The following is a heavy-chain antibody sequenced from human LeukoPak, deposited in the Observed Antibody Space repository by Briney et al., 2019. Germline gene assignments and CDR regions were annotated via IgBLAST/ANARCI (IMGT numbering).Heavy chain of an antibody. V-gene: IGHV3-21*01. Sequence: PGGSLRLSGAASGFTFSTYSMNWVRQAPGKGLEWVSSIGGSSRSIYYADSVKGRFTISRDNAKNSLYLQMNSLRAEDTAVYYCARENAEAFDYWGQGTLVTVSS. CDR2: IGGSSRSI. CDR1: GFTFSTYS. J-gene: IGHJ4*02. CDR3: ARENAEAFDY.